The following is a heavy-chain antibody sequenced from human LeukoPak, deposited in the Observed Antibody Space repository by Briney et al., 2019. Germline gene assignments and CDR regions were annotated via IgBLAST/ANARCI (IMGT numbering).Heavy chain of an antibody. J-gene: IGHJ2*01. CDR1: GGSISSYY. D-gene: IGHD6-13*01. Sequence: PSETLSLTCTVSGGSISSYYWSWIRKPPGKGLEWIGNIYYSGSTNYNPSPKSRVTISVDTSKNQFSLKLSSVTAADTAVYYCARPGDRIAAAGYWYFDLWGRGTLVTVSS. CDR2: IYYSGST. CDR3: ARPGDRIAAAGYWYFDL. V-gene: IGHV4-59*08.